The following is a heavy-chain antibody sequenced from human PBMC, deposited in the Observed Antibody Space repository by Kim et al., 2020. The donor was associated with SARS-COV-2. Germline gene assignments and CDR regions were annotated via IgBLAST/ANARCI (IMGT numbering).Heavy chain of an antibody. CDR2: ISSSSSTI. V-gene: IGHV3-48*02. J-gene: IGHJ4*02. CDR1: GFTFSSYS. Sequence: GGSLRLSCAASGFTFSSYSMNWVRQAPGKGLEWVSYISSSSSTIYYADSVKGRFTISRDNAKNSLYLQMSSLRDEDTAVYYCANTAMVKRWGQGTLVTVSS. D-gene: IGHD5-18*01. CDR3: ANTAMVKR.